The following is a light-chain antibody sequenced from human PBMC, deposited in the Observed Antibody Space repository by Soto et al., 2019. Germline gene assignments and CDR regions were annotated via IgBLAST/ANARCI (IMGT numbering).Light chain of an antibody. V-gene: IGKV3-15*01. CDR3: QQYNDWPAT. CDR1: QTVSSS. Sequence: EIVMTQSPATLSVSPGETATLSCRASQTVSSSLAWYLQKPSQAPRLLIHGASTRATGIPARFSGSGSGTEFTLTISSLQSEDFAVYYCQQYNDWPATFGQGTKVEIK. J-gene: IGKJ1*01. CDR2: GAS.